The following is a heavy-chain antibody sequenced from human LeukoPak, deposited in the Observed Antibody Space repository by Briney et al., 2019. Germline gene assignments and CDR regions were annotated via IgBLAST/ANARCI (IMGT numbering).Heavy chain of an antibody. CDR2: IIPIFGKA. CDR3: ARARDFSSGYPQPWFDP. Sequence: SVKVSCKASGGTFSSYAIRWVRQAPGQGLEWMGGIIPIFGKANYAQKFQGRVTITTDESTGTAYMELSSLSSRDTAVCYRARARDFSSGYPQPWFDPWGQGTLVTVSS. CDR1: GGTFSSYA. D-gene: IGHD3-3*01. V-gene: IGHV1-69*05. J-gene: IGHJ5*02.